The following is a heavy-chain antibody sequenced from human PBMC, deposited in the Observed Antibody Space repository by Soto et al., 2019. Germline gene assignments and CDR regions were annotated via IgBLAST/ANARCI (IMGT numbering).Heavy chain of an antibody. V-gene: IGHV4-4*02. D-gene: IGHD4-17*01. CDR2: ISHSVST. J-gene: IGHJ6*02. CDR3: VRRQRKGDYVTLYYYYGMDV. Sequence: QVQLQESGPGLVKPSGTLSLTCAVSGGSISSSNWWSWVRQPRGKGLEWIGEISHSVSTNYNQSLKGRVTIPVDKSTNQFSLTLSSVTAADTAVYYCVRRQRKGDYVTLYYYYGMDVWGQGTTVTVSS. CDR1: GGSISSSNW.